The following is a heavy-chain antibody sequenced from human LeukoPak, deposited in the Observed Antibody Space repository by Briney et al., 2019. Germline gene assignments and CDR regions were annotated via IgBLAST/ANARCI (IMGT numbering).Heavy chain of an antibody. CDR3: ARHMRSTYYYDSSGYPFDY. Sequence: PSETLSLNCSVSGYSIRSGYYWSWIRQPPGKGLEWIGYIYYSGSTNYNPSLKSRVTISVDTSKNQFSLKLSSVTAADTAVYYCARHMRSTYYYDSSGYPFDYWGQGTLVTVSS. J-gene: IGHJ4*02. D-gene: IGHD3-22*01. CDR1: GYSIRSGYY. CDR2: IYYSGST. V-gene: IGHV4-59*08.